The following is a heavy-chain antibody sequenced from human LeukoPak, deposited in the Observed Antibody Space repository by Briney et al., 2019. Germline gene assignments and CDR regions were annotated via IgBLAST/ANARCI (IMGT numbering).Heavy chain of an antibody. V-gene: IGHV3-30*18. D-gene: IGHD3-10*01. J-gene: IGHJ5*02. CDR2: ISYDGSDK. CDR3: AKDEYYYGSGSPLNWFDP. CDR1: GLTFSNYG. Sequence: GGSLRLSCAASGLTFSNYGMHWVRQAPGKGLEWVAVISYDGSDKYYADAVKGRFTISRDNSKNTLYLQTNSLKTEDTAVYYCAKDEYYYGSGSPLNWFDPWGQGTLVTVSP.